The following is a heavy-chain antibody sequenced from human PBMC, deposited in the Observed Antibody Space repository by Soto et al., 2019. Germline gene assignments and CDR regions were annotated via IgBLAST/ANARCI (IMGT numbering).Heavy chain of an antibody. CDR1: GGILTTYT. CDR2: IMPIFNAP. Sequence: QVQLVQSGAEVKKPGSSVKVSCKASGGILTTYTFTWVRQAPGQGLEWLGSIMPIFNAPKYAQRVQDRLTITADEPTSTVYMELNGLRSEDTAVFFCAKEALATGTTYIFWGQGTLVTVSS. J-gene: IGHJ4*02. V-gene: IGHV1-69*18. CDR3: AKEALATGTTYIF. D-gene: IGHD1-1*01.